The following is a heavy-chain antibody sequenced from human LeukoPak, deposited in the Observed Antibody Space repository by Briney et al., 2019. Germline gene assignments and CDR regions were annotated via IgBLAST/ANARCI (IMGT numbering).Heavy chain of an antibody. Sequence: ASETLSLTCTVSGGSISSYYWSWIRQPAGKGLEWIGRIYTSGSTNYNPSLKSRVTMSVDTSKNQFSLKLSSVTAADTAVYYCARDAYYYDSSGYLNYWGQGTLVTVSS. D-gene: IGHD3-22*01. CDR1: GGSISSYY. CDR3: ARDAYYYDSSGYLNY. CDR2: IYTSGST. V-gene: IGHV4-4*07. J-gene: IGHJ4*02.